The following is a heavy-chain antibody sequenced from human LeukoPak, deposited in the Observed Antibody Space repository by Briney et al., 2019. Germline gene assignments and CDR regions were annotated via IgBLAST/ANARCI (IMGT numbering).Heavy chain of an antibody. J-gene: IGHJ4*02. CDR1: GYSFTTYW. Sequence: GESLKISCKGSGYSFTTYWIGWVRQMPGKGLEWTGIIYPGDSGTRYSPSFQGQVTMSADKSISTAYLQWSSLKASDTAMYYCARRGRSSNYFDYWGQGTLVTVSS. CDR3: ARRGRSSNYFDY. D-gene: IGHD6-6*01. CDR2: IYPGDSGT. V-gene: IGHV5-51*01.